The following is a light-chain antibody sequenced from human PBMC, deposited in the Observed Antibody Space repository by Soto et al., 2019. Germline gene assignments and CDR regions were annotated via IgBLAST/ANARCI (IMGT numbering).Light chain of an antibody. Sequence: QSVLTQPPSVSGAPGQGVTISCTGSSSNIGSGYDVHWYQQFPGTAPKLLIYGNTNRPSGVSNRFSGSKSGNTASLTISGLQAEDEADYYCSSYTSSSTLVFGGGTKLTVL. CDR2: GNT. J-gene: IGLJ2*01. V-gene: IGLV1-40*01. CDR3: SSYTSSSTLV. CDR1: SSNIGSGYD.